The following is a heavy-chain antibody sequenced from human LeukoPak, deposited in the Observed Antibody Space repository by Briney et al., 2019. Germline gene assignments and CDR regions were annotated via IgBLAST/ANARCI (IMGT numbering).Heavy chain of an antibody. CDR3: ARGYYDSNAQLFDY. Sequence: GGSLRLSCAASGFTFSSYGMHWVRQAPGKGLEWVANIKHDASEKYFMESLKGRLTISRDNAKNSLYLQMNSLRAEDTAVYYCARGYYDSNAQLFDYWGQGTLVTVSS. CDR1: GFTFSSYG. V-gene: IGHV3-7*01. D-gene: IGHD3-22*01. CDR2: IKHDASEK. J-gene: IGHJ4*02.